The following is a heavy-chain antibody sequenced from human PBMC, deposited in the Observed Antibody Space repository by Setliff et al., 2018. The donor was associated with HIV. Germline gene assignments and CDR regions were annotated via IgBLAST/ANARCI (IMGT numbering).Heavy chain of an antibody. CDR2: KHTSGST. J-gene: IGHJ6*03. CDR3: ARIVRWELVATSTFFYYYMDV. CDR1: GGSISNYY. D-gene: IGHD1-26*01. Sequence: SETLSLTCTVSGGSISNYYWSWIRQPPGKGLEWIAYKHTSGSTNYNPSLKSRVIISVDTSKNQFSLRLSSVTAADTAVYYCARIVRWELVATSTFFYYYMDVWGKGTTVTVSS. V-gene: IGHV4-4*08.